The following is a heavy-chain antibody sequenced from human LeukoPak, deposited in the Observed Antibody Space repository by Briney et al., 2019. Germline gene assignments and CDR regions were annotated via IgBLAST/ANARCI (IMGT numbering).Heavy chain of an antibody. V-gene: IGHV3-23*01. CDR3: AKRVSGTTFY. Sequence: AGGSLRLSCAASGFTFSSYVMSWVRQAPGKGLEWVPAISGSGATTYYADSVRGRFTISRDNSKNTLYLHMNSLRAEDTAVYYCAKRVSGTTFYWGQGTLVTVSS. D-gene: IGHD1-1*01. J-gene: IGHJ4*02. CDR2: ISGSGATT. CDR1: GFTFSSYV.